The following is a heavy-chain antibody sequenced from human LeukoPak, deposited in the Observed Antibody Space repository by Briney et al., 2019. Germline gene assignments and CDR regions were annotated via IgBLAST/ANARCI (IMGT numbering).Heavy chain of an antibody. J-gene: IGHJ5*02. CDR3: ARGRVFPGVAPRQVWFDP. CDR1: GYTFSSDD. CDR2: MNPKSGDT. D-gene: IGHD3-10*01. Sequence: ASVKVSCKASGYTFSSDDINWVRQAPGQGLEWMGWMNPKSGDTGYAQKFLGRVTMTRNTSVCTAYMELSRLRSEDTAVYYCARGRVFPGVAPRQVWFDPWGQGTPVTASS. V-gene: IGHV1-8*02.